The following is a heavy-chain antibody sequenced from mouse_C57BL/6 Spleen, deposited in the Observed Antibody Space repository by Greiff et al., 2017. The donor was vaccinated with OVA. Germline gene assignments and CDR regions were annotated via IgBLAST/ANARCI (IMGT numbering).Heavy chain of an antibody. D-gene: IGHD1-1*01. CDR3: AREISYYGSRYYFDY. Sequence: EVNVVESGGDLVKPGGSLKLSCAASGFTFSSYGMSWVRQTPDKRLEWVATISSGGSYTYYPDSVKGRFTISRDNAKNTLYLQMSSLKSEDTAMYYCAREISYYGSRYYFDYWGQGTTLTVSS. CDR1: GFTFSSYG. J-gene: IGHJ2*01. V-gene: IGHV5-6*01. CDR2: ISSGGSYT.